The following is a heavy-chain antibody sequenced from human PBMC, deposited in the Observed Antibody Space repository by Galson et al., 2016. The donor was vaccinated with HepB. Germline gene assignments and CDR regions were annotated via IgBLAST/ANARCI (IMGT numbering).Heavy chain of an antibody. CDR1: GFSLPTNGVG. CDR2: IYWDGDK. Sequence: PALVKPTQTLTLTCTFSGFSLPTNGVGVGWIRQPPGQALEWLALIYWDGDKRYNPSLKTRLTITRDTSKNQVVLTLTNMDPVDTATYYCSHRMGYFDSRGYFDYWGQGTLVTVSS. D-gene: IGHD3-22*01. CDR3: SHRMGYFDSRGYFDY. J-gene: IGHJ4*02. V-gene: IGHV2-5*02.